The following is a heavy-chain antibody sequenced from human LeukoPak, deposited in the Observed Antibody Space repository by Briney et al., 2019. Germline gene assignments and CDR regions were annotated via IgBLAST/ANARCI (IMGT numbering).Heavy chain of an antibody. Sequence: SETLSLTCTVSGGSISANYYWGWIRQPPGKGLEWIGSIYYSGNTYYNPSLKSRVTISVDTSKNQFSLKLNSVTATDTAVYYCARVAGSNYYYYGMDVWGQGTTVTVSS. CDR2: IYYSGNT. CDR3: ARVAGSNYYYYGMDV. J-gene: IGHJ6*02. V-gene: IGHV4-39*01. CDR1: GGSISANYY.